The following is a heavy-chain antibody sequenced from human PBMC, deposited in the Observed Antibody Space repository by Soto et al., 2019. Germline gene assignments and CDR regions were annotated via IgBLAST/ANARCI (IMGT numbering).Heavy chain of an antibody. CDR1: GGIFSSCT. CDR2: IIPILGIA. J-gene: IGHJ4*02. D-gene: IGHD6-6*01. Sequence: SVKVSCKASGGIFSSCTISWMRQAPGQGLEWMGRIIPILGIANYAQKFQGRVTITADKSTSTAYMELSSLRSEDTAVYYCARAPAGYSSSNFDYWGQGTLVTVSS. CDR3: ARAPAGYSSSNFDY. V-gene: IGHV1-69*02.